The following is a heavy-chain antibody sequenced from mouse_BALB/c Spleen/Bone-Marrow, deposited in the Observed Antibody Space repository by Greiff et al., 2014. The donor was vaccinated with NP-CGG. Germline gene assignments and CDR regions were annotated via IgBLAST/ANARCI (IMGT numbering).Heavy chain of an antibody. V-gene: IGHV5-4*02. CDR3: ARVSYDYFDY. J-gene: IGHJ2*01. CDR2: ISDGGSYT. Sequence: VQLKESGGGLVKPGGSLKLSCAASGFTFSDYYMYWVRQTPEKRLEWVATISDGGSYTYYPDSAKGRFTISRDNAKNNLYLQTSSLKSEDTAMYYCARVSYDYFDYWGQGTTLTVSS. D-gene: IGHD2-4*01. CDR1: GFTFSDYY.